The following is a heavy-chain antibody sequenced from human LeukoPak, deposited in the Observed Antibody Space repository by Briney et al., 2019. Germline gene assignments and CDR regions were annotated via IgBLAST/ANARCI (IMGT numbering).Heavy chain of an antibody. CDR2: ISAYNGNT. J-gene: IGHJ3*02. CDR1: GYTFTSYG. V-gene: IGHV1-18*01. CDR3: ARDQAVAGTTDAFDI. D-gene: IGHD6-19*01. Sequence: ASVKVSCKASGYTFTSYGISWVRQAPGQGLEWMGWISAYNGNTNYAQKLQGRVTMTTDTSTSTAYMELRSLRSEDTAMYYCARDQAVAGTTDAFDIWGQGTMVTVSS.